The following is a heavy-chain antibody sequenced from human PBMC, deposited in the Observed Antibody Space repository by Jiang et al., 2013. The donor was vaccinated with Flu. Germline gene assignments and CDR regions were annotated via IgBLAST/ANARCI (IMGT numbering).Heavy chain of an antibody. CDR3: AKAVRYSSAPYGMDV. CDR2: ISGSGGST. CDR1: GFTFSSYA. V-gene: IGHV3-23*01. D-gene: IGHD6-19*01. J-gene: IGHJ6*02. Sequence: LESGGGLVQPGGSLRLSCAASGFTFSSYAMSWVRQAPGKGLEWVSAISGSGGSTYYADSVKGRFTISRDNSKNTLYLQMNSLRAEDTAVYYCAKAVRYSSAPYGMDVWGQGTTVTVSS.